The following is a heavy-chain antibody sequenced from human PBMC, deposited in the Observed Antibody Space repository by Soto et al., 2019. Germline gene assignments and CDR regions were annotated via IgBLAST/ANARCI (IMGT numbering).Heavy chain of an antibody. Sequence: PGGSLRLSSAAAEFTFSSYGMHWVRKAPGKGLEWVAVISYDGSNKYYADSVKGRFTISRDNSKNTLYLQMNSLRAEDTAVYYCARVSGRRTTGTLAPDYWGQGTLVTV. D-gene: IGHD1-1*01. J-gene: IGHJ4*02. CDR2: ISYDGSNK. CDR3: ARVSGRRTTGTLAPDY. CDR1: EFTFSSYG. V-gene: IGHV3-30-3*01.